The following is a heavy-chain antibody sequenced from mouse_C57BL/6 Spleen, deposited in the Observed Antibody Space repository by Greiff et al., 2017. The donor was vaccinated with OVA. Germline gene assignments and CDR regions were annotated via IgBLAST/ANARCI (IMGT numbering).Heavy chain of an antibody. J-gene: IGHJ1*03. CDR2: ISYSGST. D-gene: IGHD1-1*01. Sequence: EVKLMESGPGMVKPSQSLSLTCTVTGYSITSGYDWHWIRHFPGNKLEWMGYISYSGSTNYNPSLKSPISITHDTAKNHFFLKLNSVTTEDTATYYCAKDDYYGSSYWYFDVWGTGTTVTVSS. CDR1: GYSITSGYD. CDR3: AKDDYYGSSYWYFDV. V-gene: IGHV3-1*01.